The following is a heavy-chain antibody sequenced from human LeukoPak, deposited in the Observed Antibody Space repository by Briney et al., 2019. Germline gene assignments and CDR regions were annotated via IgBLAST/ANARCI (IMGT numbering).Heavy chain of an antibody. J-gene: IGHJ4*02. CDR2: IKAKPDGGTT. V-gene: IGHV3-15*01. Sequence: GGSLRLSCAASGFTFSDYAMSWVRQAPGKGLECVGRIKAKPDGGTTDYAAPVKGRFTISRDDSKNTLYLQMNSLKTEDTAVYYCTTLVGATPYWGQGTLVTVSS. D-gene: IGHD1-26*01. CDR3: TTLVGATPY. CDR1: GFTFSDYA.